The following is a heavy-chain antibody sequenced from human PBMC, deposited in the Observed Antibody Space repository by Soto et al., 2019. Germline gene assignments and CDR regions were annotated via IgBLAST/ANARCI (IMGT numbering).Heavy chain of an antibody. V-gene: IGHV4-30-2*01. D-gene: IGHD5-12*01. CDR3: AAGGGLPRYY. Sequence: SETLSLTYAVSGGSISSGGYSWSWIRQPPGKGLEWIGYIYHSGSTYYNPSLKSRVTISVDRSKNQFSLKLSSVTAADTAVYYCAAGGGLPRYYWGQGTLVTVSS. J-gene: IGHJ4*02. CDR1: GGSISSGGYS. CDR2: IYHSGST.